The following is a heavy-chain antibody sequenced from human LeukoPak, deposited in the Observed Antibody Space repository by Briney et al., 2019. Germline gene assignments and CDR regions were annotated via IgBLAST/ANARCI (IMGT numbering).Heavy chain of an antibody. CDR1: GYSFTSYW. Sequence: GESLKISCKGSGYSFTSYWIGWVRQMPGKGLEWMGLIYPGDSDTRYSPSFQGQVTISADKSISTAYLQWSSLKASDTAMYYCARLGGSSWSTGHFDYWGQGTLVTVSS. V-gene: IGHV5-51*01. CDR3: ARLGGSSWSTGHFDY. D-gene: IGHD6-13*01. J-gene: IGHJ4*02. CDR2: IYPGDSDT.